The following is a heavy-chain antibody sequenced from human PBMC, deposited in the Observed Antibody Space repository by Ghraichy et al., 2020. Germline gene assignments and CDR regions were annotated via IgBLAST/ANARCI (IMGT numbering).Heavy chain of an antibody. CDR2: IYYSGST. J-gene: IGHJ5*02. Sequence: SETLSLTCTVSGGSISSGGYYWSWIRQHPGKGLEWIGYIYYSGSTYYNPSLKSRVTISVDTSKNQFSLKLSSVTAADTAVYYCAREVLLGHGFDPWGQGTLVTVSS. CDR1: GGSISSGGYY. CDR3: AREVLLGHGFDP. D-gene: IGHD2-15*01. V-gene: IGHV4-31*03.